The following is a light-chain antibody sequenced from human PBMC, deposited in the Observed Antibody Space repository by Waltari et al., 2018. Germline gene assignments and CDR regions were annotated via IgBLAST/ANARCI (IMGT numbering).Light chain of an antibody. CDR3: NSYTSSSSLDGSVV. Sequence: QSALTQPASVSGSPGQSITISCTGPNTDVGAYNYVSWFQQHPGKAPKLILYEVSNRPSGVSNRFSGSKSGNTASLTISGLQAEDEADYYCNSYTSSSSLDGSVVFGGGTKVTVL. CDR2: EVS. V-gene: IGLV2-14*01. J-gene: IGLJ2*01. CDR1: NTDVGAYNY.